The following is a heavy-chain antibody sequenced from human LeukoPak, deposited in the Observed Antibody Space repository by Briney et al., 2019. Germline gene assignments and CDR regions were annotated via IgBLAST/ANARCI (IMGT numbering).Heavy chain of an antibody. CDR3: ERDLEGYGPGKGA. CDR2: INTDGSST. CDR1: GFTFSNYW. Sequence: TGGSLRLSCAASGFTFSNYWMHWVRQAPGKGLVWVSRINTDGSSTGYADSVKGRFTISRDNAKNTLYLQMNSLRAEDTAVYYCERDLEGYGPGKGAGGRGTLFTVSS. D-gene: IGHD1-14*01. J-gene: IGHJ4*02. V-gene: IGHV3-74*01.